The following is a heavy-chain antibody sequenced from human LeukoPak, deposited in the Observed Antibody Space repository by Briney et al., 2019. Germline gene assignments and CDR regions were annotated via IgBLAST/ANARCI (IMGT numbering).Heavy chain of an antibody. D-gene: IGHD2-15*01. CDR2: ISSSGSTI. J-gene: IGHJ3*02. V-gene: IGHV3-48*03. Sequence: GGSLRLSCAASGFTFSSYEMNWLRQAPGEGLEWVSYISSSGSTIYYADSVKGGFTISRDNAKNSLYLQINSLRAEDTAVYYCARSPRISDAFVIWGQGTMVTVSS. CDR3: ARSPRISDAFVI. CDR1: GFTFSSYE.